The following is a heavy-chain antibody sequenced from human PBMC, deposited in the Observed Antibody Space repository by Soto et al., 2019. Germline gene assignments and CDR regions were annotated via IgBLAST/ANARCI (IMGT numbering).Heavy chain of an antibody. J-gene: IGHJ6*02. Sequence: PGGSLSLSCAASGFTFSDYYMSCIRQAPGKGLDWVSYISSSSSNTKYADSVKGRFTISRDNAKNSLYLQMNSLRAEDTAVYYCARDVYRHSSSSPEDVCGQGTTVTV. D-gene: IGHD6-6*01. V-gene: IGHV3-11*06. CDR1: GFTFSDYY. CDR2: ISSSSSNT. CDR3: ARDVYRHSSSSPEDV.